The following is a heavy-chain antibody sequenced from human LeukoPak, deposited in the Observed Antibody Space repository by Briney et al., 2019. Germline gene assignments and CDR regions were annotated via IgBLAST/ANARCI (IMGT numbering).Heavy chain of an antibody. CDR2: ISVSGNT. Sequence: SGGSLRLSCAASGFTLSSYAMSWVRQGPGKGLEWVSAISVSGNTYHADSVKGRFTISRDNSKNTMYLQMNSLRADDTAVYYCAKDRIGSFPNHFDSWGQGTLVTVSS. CDR1: GFTLSSYA. J-gene: IGHJ4*02. V-gene: IGHV3-23*01. D-gene: IGHD1-1*01. CDR3: AKDRIGSFPNHFDS.